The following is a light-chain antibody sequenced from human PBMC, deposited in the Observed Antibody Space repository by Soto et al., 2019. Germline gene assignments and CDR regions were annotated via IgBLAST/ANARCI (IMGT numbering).Light chain of an antibody. CDR3: MQRSIWPFT. Sequence: EIVLTQSPATLSLSPGERATLSCRASQSVNTYLAWYQQKPGQTPRLLLYDSSNRAPAIPARFSGFGSGTELTLTISNLEPEDFAVYYYMQRSIWPFTFGPGTKVDI. V-gene: IGKV3-11*01. CDR1: QSVNTY. J-gene: IGKJ3*01. CDR2: DSS.